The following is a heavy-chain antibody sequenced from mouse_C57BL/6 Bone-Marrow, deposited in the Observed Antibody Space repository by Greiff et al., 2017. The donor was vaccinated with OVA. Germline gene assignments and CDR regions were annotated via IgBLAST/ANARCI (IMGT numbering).Heavy chain of an antibody. CDR3: TTAAFAY. V-gene: IGHV14-4*01. CDR1: GFNIKDDY. CDR2: IDPENGDT. Sequence: VQLQQSGAELVRPGASVKLSCTASGFNIKDDYMHWVKQRPEQGLEWIGWIDPENGDTEYASKFQGKATITADTSSNTAYLQLSSLTAEDTAVCYCTTAAFAYWGQGTLVTVSA. J-gene: IGHJ3*01.